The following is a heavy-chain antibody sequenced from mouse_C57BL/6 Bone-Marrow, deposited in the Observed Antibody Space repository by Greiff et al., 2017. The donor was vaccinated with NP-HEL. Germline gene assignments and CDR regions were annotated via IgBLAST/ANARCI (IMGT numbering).Heavy chain of an antibody. CDR3: TRSIYYYGSSYYYAMDY. D-gene: IGHD1-1*01. V-gene: IGHV1-5*01. J-gene: IGHJ4*01. CDR2: IYPGNSDT. Sequence: VQLQQSGTVLARPGASVKMSCKTSGYTFTSYWMHWVKQRPGQGLEWIGAIYPGNSDTSYNQKFKGKAKLTAVTSASTAYMELSSLTNEDSAVYYCTRSIYYYGSSYYYAMDYWGQGTSVTVSS. CDR1: GYTFTSYW.